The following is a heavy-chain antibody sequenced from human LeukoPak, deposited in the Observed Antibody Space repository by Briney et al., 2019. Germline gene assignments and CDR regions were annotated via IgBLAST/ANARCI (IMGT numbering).Heavy chain of an antibody. J-gene: IGHJ4*02. D-gene: IGHD6-19*01. Sequence: ASVKVSCKASGGTFSSYAISWVRQAPGQGLEWMGRIIPIFGTANYAQKFQGRVTITTDESTSTAYMELSSLRSEDTAVYYCASGSLPALRPAGRGGSSGWYTMDYWGQGTLVTVSS. V-gene: IGHV1-69*05. CDR2: IIPIFGTA. CDR3: ASGSLPALRPAGRGGSSGWYTMDY. CDR1: GGTFSSYA.